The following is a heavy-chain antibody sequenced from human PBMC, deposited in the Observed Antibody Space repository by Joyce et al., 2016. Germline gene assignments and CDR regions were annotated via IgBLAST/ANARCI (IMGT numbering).Heavy chain of an antibody. CDR2: IYWNDDK. CDR3: ARRVNMFRGRVNYFGP. J-gene: IGHJ5*02. D-gene: IGHD3-10*01. CDR1: GFSLTTPGEG. Sequence: QITLKESGPTLVKPTQSLTLTCSFSGFSLTTPGEGVGWIRQPPGKPLEWLGYIYWNDDKTYTPSLTTRLSINKDTSRSRVVLTMTNMQTEDTGTYYCARRVNMFRGRVNYFGPWGQGILVTVSS. V-gene: IGHV2-5*01.